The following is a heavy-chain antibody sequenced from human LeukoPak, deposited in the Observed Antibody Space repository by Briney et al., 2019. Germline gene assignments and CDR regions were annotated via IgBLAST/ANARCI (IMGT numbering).Heavy chain of an antibody. CDR1: GFTVSSNY. V-gene: IGHV3-66*01. Sequence: GGSLRLSCAASGFTVSSNYMSWVRQAPGKGLEWVSVIYSGGSTYYADSVKGRFTISRDNSKNTLYLQMNSLRGEDTAVYYCAMTAVAGTGDYWGQGTLVTVSS. D-gene: IGHD6-19*01. CDR3: AMTAVAGTGDY. J-gene: IGHJ4*02. CDR2: IYSGGST.